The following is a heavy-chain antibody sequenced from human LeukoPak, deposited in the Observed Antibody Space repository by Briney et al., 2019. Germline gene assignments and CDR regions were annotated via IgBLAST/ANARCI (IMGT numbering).Heavy chain of an antibody. D-gene: IGHD5-18*01. CDR3: ASFKWIQLWENAFDI. CDR1: GDTFTGYY. Sequence: GASVKVSCKASGDTFTGYYMHWVRQAPGQGLEWMGWINPNSGGTNYAQKFQGRVTMTRDTSISTAYMELSRLRSDDPAVYYCASFKWIQLWENAFDIWGQGTMVTVSS. J-gene: IGHJ3*02. CDR2: INPNSGGT. V-gene: IGHV1-2*02.